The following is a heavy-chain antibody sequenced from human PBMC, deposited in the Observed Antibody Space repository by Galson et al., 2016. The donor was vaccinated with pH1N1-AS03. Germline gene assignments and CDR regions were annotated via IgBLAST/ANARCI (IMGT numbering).Heavy chain of an antibody. CDR2: ISWKSRDI. D-gene: IGHD4-11*01. CDR1: GFKFDEYA. Sequence: SLRLSCAVSGFKFDEYAMHWVRQGPGKGLEWVSGISWKSRDIQYADSVKGRFTISRDDAKNSLYLQMNSLRPEDTALYYCVKAPVTTLTTPNFDFWGQGTLVTVSS. CDR3: VKAPVTTLTTPNFDF. J-gene: IGHJ4*02. V-gene: IGHV3-9*01.